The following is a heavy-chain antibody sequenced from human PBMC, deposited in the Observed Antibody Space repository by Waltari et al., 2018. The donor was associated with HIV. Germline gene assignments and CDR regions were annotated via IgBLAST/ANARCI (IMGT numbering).Heavy chain of an antibody. J-gene: IGHJ4*02. D-gene: IGHD3-16*01. CDR1: GFPISSYS. Sequence: EFQLVDSGGGLVQPGGSLRISCAASGFPISSYSMSWVRPAPGKGLEWGASINEDGSKKDYVDSVKGRFTISRDNARNSLYLQMNNLRRGDTAVYYCGRGGLRDYWGQGTLVTVSS. V-gene: IGHV3-7*01. CDR2: INEDGSKK. CDR3: GRGGLRDY.